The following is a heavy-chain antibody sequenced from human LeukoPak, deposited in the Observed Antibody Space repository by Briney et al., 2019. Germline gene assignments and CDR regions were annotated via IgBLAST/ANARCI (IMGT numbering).Heavy chain of an antibody. D-gene: IGHD2-2*01. V-gene: IGHV3-23*01. CDR2: ISRMGVTT. CDR3: AKEEVPNDY. Sequence: GGSLRLSCAVSGFTLNSNAMCWVRQAPGKGLEWVSGISRMGVTTYYADSVKGRFTISRDTSKNTLYLPMNTLRPEDTAVYYCAKEEVPNDYWGQGTLVTVSS. J-gene: IGHJ4*02. CDR1: GFTLNSNA.